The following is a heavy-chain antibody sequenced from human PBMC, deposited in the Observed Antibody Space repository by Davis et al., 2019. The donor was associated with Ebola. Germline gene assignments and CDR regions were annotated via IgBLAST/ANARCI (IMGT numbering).Heavy chain of an antibody. Sequence: ASVKVSCKASGYTFTSYDINWVRQATGQGLEWMGWMNPNSGNTGYAQKFQGRVTITADESTSTAYMELSSLRSEDTAVYYCARGVAVASYFYGMDVWGQGTTVTVSS. V-gene: IGHV1-8*01. CDR1: GYTFTSYD. D-gene: IGHD6-19*01. CDR3: ARGVAVASYFYGMDV. CDR2: MNPNSGNT. J-gene: IGHJ6*02.